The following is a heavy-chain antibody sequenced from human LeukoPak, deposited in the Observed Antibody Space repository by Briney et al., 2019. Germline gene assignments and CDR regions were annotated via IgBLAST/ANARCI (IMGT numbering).Heavy chain of an antibody. CDR3: ARARRGIAARAKKYYFDY. CDR1: GYTFTSYD. Sequence: ASVKASCKASGYTFTSYDINWVRQATGQGLEWMGWMNPNSGNTGYAQKFQGRVTMTRNTSISTAYMELSSLRSEDTAVYYCARARRGIAARAKKYYFDYWGQGTLVTVSS. V-gene: IGHV1-8*01. CDR2: MNPNSGNT. J-gene: IGHJ4*02. D-gene: IGHD6-6*01.